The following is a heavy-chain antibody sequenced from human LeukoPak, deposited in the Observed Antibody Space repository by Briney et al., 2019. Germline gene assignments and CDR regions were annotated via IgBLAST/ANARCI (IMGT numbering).Heavy chain of an antibody. V-gene: IGHV4-30-2*01. D-gene: IGHD6-6*01. Sequence: SETLSLACTVSGGSISSGGYYWSWIRQPPGKGLEWIGYIYHSGSTYYSPSLKSRVTISVDRSKNQFSLKLSSVTAADTAVYYCARDEYSSSKSVWGQGTLVTVSS. CDR1: GGSISSGGYY. CDR3: ARDEYSSSKSV. J-gene: IGHJ4*02. CDR2: IYHSGST.